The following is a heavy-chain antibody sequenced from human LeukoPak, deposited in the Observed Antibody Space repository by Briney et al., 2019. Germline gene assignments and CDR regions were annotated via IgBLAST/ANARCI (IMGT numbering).Heavy chain of an antibody. V-gene: IGHV3-23*01. CDR2: ISGSGGST. D-gene: IGHD2-8*01. CDR3: AKDLRNSVSPSPSAFDI. Sequence: PGGSLRLSCAASGFTFSSYAMSWVRQATGKGLEWVSAISGSGGSTYYADSVKGRFTISRDNSKNTLYLQMNSLRAEDTAVYYCAKDLRNSVSPSPSAFDIWGQGTMVTVSS. CDR1: GFTFSSYA. J-gene: IGHJ3*02.